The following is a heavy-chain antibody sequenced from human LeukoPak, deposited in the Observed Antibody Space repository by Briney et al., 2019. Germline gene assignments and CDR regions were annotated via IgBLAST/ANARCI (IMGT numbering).Heavy chain of an antibody. J-gene: IGHJ3*02. CDR1: GGSISSSSYY. CDR2: IYYSGST. V-gene: IGHV4-39*07. Sequence: SETLSLTCTVSGGSISSSSYYWGWIRQPPGKGLEWIGSIYYSGSTYYNPSLKSRVTISVDTSKNQFSLKLSSVTAADTAVYYCARDLGITIFGVESHAFDIWGQGTMVTVSS. D-gene: IGHD3-3*01. CDR3: ARDLGITIFGVESHAFDI.